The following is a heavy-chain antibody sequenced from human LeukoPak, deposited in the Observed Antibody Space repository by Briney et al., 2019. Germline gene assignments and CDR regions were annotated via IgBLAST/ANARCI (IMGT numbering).Heavy chain of an antibody. J-gene: IGHJ4*02. CDR2: IHPEGNEK. D-gene: IGHD1-1*01. CDR1: GFTFSNFW. Sequence: GGSLRLSCAVSGFTFSNFWMSWVRQAPGRGLEWVANIHPEGNEKYHVESVKGRFTISRDNAKHSLVLQMNGLRVEDTAVYYCARGDDFSGDHWGQGTLVTVSS. V-gene: IGHV3-7*04. CDR3: ARGDDFSGDH.